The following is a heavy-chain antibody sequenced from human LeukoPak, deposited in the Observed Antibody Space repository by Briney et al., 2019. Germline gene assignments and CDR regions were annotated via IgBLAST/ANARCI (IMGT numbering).Heavy chain of an antibody. Sequence: GGSLRLSCAASGFLFRNHGMHWVRQAPGKGLEWVAFVHFDSSHKYYVDSVKGRFTVSRDNSKNMVYLQMNSLSAEDTALYYCARDHRNNWGIFDYWGQGTLVTVSS. V-gene: IGHV3-30*02. CDR1: GFLFRNHG. CDR2: VHFDSSHK. CDR3: ARDHRNNWGIFDY. D-gene: IGHD7-27*01. J-gene: IGHJ4*02.